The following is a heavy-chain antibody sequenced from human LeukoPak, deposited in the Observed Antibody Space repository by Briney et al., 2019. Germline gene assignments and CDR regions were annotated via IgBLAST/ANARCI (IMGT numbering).Heavy chain of an antibody. CDR2: IYTSGST. CDR3: ASERVVVAAYDWFDP. CDR1: GGSISSYY. Sequence: PSETLSLTCTVSGGSISSYYWSWIRQPAGKGLEWIGRIYTSGSTNYNPSLKSRVTMSVDTSKNQFSLKLSSVTAADTAVYYCASERVVVAAYDWFDPWGQGTLVTASS. D-gene: IGHD2-15*01. J-gene: IGHJ5*02. V-gene: IGHV4-4*07.